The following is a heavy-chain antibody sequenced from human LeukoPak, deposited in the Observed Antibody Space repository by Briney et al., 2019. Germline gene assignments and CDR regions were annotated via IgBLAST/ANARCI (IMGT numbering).Heavy chain of an antibody. V-gene: IGHV1-8*01. Sequence: ASVKVSCKASGYTFTSYDFNWLRQATGQGPEWMGWMNPNSGATGYAQKFQGRVTMTRSASINTAYMELSSLRSEDTAVYYCAREGSSSWANWFDPWGQGTLVTVSS. CDR2: MNPNSGAT. D-gene: IGHD6-13*01. J-gene: IGHJ5*02. CDR3: AREGSSSWANWFDP. CDR1: GYTFTSYD.